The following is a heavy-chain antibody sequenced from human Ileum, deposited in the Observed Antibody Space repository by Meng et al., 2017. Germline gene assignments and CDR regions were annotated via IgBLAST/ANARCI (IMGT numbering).Heavy chain of an antibody. CDR1: GDSISSGNW. CDR2: IFHGGTT. V-gene: IGHV4-4*03. D-gene: IGHD5-12*01. CDR3: ARGIGDIRVGFDY. J-gene: IGHJ4*02. Sequence: QVQLQESGPGLVKPLGTPSLTCAVSGDSISSGNWWNWVRQSPGKGLEWIGEIFHGGTTNYNPSLKNRVTLLMDKSKNQLSLQLTSVTAADTAVFYCARGIGDIRVGFDYWGQGILVTVSS.